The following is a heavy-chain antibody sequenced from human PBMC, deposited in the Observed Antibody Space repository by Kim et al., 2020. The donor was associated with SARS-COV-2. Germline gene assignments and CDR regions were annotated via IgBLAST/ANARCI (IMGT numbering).Heavy chain of an antibody. Sequence: GGSLRLSCAASGFTFSSYSMNWVRQAPGKGLEWVSSISSSSSYIYYADSMKGRFTISRDNAKNSLYLQMNSLRAEDTVVYYCASILRPYCSSTSCYGAFDNWGQETMVTVSS. CDR3: ASILRPYCSSTSCYGAFDN. V-gene: IGHV3-21*01. J-gene: IGHJ3*02. CDR2: ISSSSSYI. CDR1: GFTFSSYS. D-gene: IGHD2-2*01.